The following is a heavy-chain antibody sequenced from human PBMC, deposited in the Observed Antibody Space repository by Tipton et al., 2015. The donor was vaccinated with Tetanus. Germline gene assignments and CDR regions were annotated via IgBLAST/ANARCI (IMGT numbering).Heavy chain of an antibody. J-gene: IGHJ5*02. Sequence: SLRLSCKASGYTFSAHTMHWVRQAPGKGLEWVANIKEDGSEMYYADSVKGRFTVSRDNAKNSLSLQMNSLRAEDTAVYYCARGLRRLFCTSASCHPNWCDPWGQGTLVTVSS. D-gene: IGHD2-2*01. CDR3: ARGLRRLFCTSASCHPNWCDP. V-gene: IGHV3-7*01. CDR1: GYTFSAHT. CDR2: IKEDGSEM.